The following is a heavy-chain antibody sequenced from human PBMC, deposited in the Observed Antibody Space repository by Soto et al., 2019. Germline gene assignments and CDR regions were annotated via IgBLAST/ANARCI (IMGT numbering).Heavy chain of an antibody. CDR1: GYTFTNYG. CDR2: VSGYNGNT. D-gene: IGHD6-19*01. CDR3: ARDEGSHGFDS. Sequence: ASVKVSCKASGYTFTNYGISWVRQAPGQGLEWMGWVSGYNGNTNYAQKLRGRVTMTTDTSTSTAYMELRTLRSDDTAVYYCARDEGSHGFDSWGQGTLVTVS. J-gene: IGHJ4*02. V-gene: IGHV1-18*04.